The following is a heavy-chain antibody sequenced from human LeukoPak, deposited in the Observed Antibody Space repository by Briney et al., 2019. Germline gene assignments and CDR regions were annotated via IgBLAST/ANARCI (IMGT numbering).Heavy chain of an antibody. CDR2: IYYSGST. J-gene: IGHJ5*02. CDR1: GGSISSYY. CDR3: ARTLAPGTIGWFDP. D-gene: IGHD1-7*01. Sequence: KPSETLSLTCTVSGGSISSYYWGWIRQPPGKGLEWIGYIYYSGSTNYNPSLKSRVTISVDTSKNQFSLKLSSVTAADTAVYYCARTLAPGTIGWFDPWGQGTLVTVSS. V-gene: IGHV4-59*01.